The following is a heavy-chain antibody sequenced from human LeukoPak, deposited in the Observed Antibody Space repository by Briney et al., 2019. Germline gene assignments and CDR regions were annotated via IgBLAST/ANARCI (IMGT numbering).Heavy chain of an antibody. CDR3: ARPESRYFYGMDV. V-gene: IGHV3-11*01. Sequence: SGGSLRLSCAASGFTFTDHYMSWIRQAPGKGLEWIAYISSGGTTISYADSVKGRYTISRDNAKKSLYLQMNSLRADDTAVYYCARPESRYFYGMDVWGQGTTVSVSS. CDR1: GFTFTDHY. J-gene: IGHJ6*02. CDR2: ISSGGTTI.